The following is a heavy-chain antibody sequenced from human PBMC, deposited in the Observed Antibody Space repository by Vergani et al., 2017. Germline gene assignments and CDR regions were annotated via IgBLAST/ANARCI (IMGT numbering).Heavy chain of an antibody. CDR1: GGSFSGYD. CDR2: INHSGST. J-gene: IGHJ6*03. Sequence: QVQLQQWGAGLLKPSETLSLTCAVYGGSFSGYDWNWIRQPPGKGLEWIGEINHSGSTNYNPSLKSRVTISVDTSKSQFSLKLSSVTAADTAVYYCARQTTVTRMRVYYYNYYMDVWGKGTTVTVSS. CDR3: ARQTTVTRMRVYYYNYYMDV. D-gene: IGHD4-17*01. V-gene: IGHV4-34*01.